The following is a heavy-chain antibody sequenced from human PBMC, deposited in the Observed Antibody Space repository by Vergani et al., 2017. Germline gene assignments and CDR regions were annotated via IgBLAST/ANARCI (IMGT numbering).Heavy chain of an antibody. CDR1: GFTFSSYA. Sequence: EVQLLESGGGLVQPGGSLRLSCAASGFTFSSYAMSWVRQVPGKGLEWVSGISGSGGNTYYANSVKGRFTISRDNSKNTLYLQMNSLRADDTAVYYCARGEYSSSPFDYWGQGTLVTVSS. CDR3: ARGEYSSSPFDY. CDR2: ISGSGGNT. J-gene: IGHJ4*02. D-gene: IGHD6-6*01. V-gene: IGHV3-23*01.